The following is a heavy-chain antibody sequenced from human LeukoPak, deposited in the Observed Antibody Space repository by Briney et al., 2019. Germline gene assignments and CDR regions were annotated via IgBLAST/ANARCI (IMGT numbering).Heavy chain of an antibody. Sequence: GGSLRLSCAASGFTFSSYWMSWVRQAPGKGLEWVANIKQDGSEKYYVDSVKGRFTISRDNAKNSLYLQMNSLRAEDTAVYYCARDREDVPGATGVKGGRIRLEYFQHWGQGTLVTVSS. J-gene: IGHJ1*01. D-gene: IGHD2-2*01. V-gene: IGHV3-7*01. CDR2: IKQDGSEK. CDR1: GFTFSSYW. CDR3: ARDREDVPGATGVKGGRIRLEYFQH.